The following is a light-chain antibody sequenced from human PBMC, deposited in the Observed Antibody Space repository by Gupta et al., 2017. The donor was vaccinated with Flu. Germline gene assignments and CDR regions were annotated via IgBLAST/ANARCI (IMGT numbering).Light chain of an antibody. V-gene: IGKV2-28*01. CDR3: MQALRTPFT. CDR1: QSLLYSNGYNY. J-gene: IGKJ3*01. Sequence: DTVMTQSPLSLPVTPGEPASISCRSSQSLLYSNGYNYLDWYLQKPGQSPQLLIYLGSNRASGVPDRFSGSGSGTDFTLKISRVEAEDVGLYYCMQALRTPFTFGPGTKVDIK. CDR2: LGS.